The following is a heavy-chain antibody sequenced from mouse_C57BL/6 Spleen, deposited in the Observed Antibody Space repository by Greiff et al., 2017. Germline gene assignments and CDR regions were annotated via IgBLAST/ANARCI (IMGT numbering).Heavy chain of an antibody. CDR2: IHPNSGST. J-gene: IGHJ2*01. Sequence: LQQPGAELVKPGASVKLSCKASGYTFTSYWMHWVKQRPGQGLEWIGMIHPNSGSTNYNEKFKSKATLTVDKSSSTDYMQLSSLTSEVSAVYYCARGYYGGSLGYWGQGTTLTVSS. CDR3: ARGYYGGSLGY. CDR1: GYTFTSYW. V-gene: IGHV1-64*01. D-gene: IGHD1-1*01.